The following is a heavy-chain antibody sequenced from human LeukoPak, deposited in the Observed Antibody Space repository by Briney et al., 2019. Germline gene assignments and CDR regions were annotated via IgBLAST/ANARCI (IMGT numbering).Heavy chain of an antibody. D-gene: IGHD3-3*01. CDR2: IRSKAYGATT. J-gene: IGHJ5*02. Sequence: GGSLRLSCTASGFTFGDYAMSWVRQAPGKGLEWVGFIRSKAYGATTEYAASVKGRFTISRDDSKSIAYLQMNSLKTEDTAVYFCTRDVVHLGSGLSVPWGQGTLVTVSS. V-gene: IGHV3-49*04. CDR3: TRDVVHLGSGLSVP. CDR1: GFTFGDYA.